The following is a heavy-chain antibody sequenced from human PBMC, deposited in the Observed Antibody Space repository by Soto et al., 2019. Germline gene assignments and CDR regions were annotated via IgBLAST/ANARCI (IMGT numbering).Heavy chain of an antibody. J-gene: IGHJ4*02. CDR2: IYHSGST. V-gene: IGHV4-38-2*01. CDR1: GYSISSGYY. Sequence: SGTLSLTCAVSGYSISSGYYWGWIRQPPGKGLEWIGSIYHSGSTYYNPSLRSRVTISVDTSKNQFSLKLSSVTAADTAVYYCARARMGATTDYWGQGTLVTVSS. CDR3: ARARMGATTDY. D-gene: IGHD1-26*01.